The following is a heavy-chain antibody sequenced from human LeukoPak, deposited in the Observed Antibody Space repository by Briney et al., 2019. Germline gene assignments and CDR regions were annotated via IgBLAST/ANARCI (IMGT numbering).Heavy chain of an antibody. CDR2: INHSGST. D-gene: IGHD6-19*01. Sequence: GSLRLSCAASGFTFSSYSMNWVRQAPGKGLEWIGEINHSGSTNYNPSLKSRVTISVDTSKNQFSLKLSSVTAADTAVYYCARQRPPYSSGWYYFDYWGQGTLVTVSS. CDR3: ARQRPPYSSGWYYFDY. J-gene: IGHJ4*02. CDR1: GFTFSSYS. V-gene: IGHV4-34*01.